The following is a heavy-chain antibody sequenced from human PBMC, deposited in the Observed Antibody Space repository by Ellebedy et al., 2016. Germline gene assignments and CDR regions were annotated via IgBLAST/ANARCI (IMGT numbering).Heavy chain of an antibody. CDR3: ARDSTLVQSSFDY. CDR2: IWYDGSNK. CDR1: GFTFSSYG. V-gene: IGHV3-33*01. D-gene: IGHD3-10*01. J-gene: IGHJ4*02. Sequence: GESLKISCAASGFTFSSYGMHWVRQAPGKGLEWVAVIWYDGSNKFYVDSVKGRFSISRDNSKNTLFLQMDSLRAEDTAVYYCARDSTLVQSSFDYWGQGTLVTVSS.